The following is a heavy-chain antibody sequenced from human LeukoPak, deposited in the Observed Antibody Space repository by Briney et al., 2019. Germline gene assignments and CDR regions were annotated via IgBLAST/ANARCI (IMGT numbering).Heavy chain of an antibody. CDR1: GFTFSSYS. J-gene: IGHJ4*02. CDR2: ISSSSSTI. D-gene: IGHD3-10*01. Sequence: GGSLRLSCAASGFTFSSYSMNWVRQAPGKGLEWVSYISSSSSTIYYADSVKGRFTISRDNAKNSLYLQMNSLRADDTAVYYCARDHLGYSFDYWGQGTLVTVSS. V-gene: IGHV3-48*01. CDR3: ARDHLGYSFDY.